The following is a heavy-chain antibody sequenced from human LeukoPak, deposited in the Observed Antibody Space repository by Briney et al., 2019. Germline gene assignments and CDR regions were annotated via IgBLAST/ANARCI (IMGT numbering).Heavy chain of an antibody. J-gene: IGHJ4*02. Sequence: GGSLRLSCAASGFTFSSYGMHWVRQAPGKGLEWVAVIWYDGSNKYYADSVKGRFTISRDNSKNTLYLQMNSLRAEDTAVYYCARSKAALYYFDYWGQGTLVTVSS. D-gene: IGHD6-25*01. V-gene: IGHV3-33*01. CDR3: ARSKAALYYFDY. CDR2: IWYDGSNK. CDR1: GFTFSSYG.